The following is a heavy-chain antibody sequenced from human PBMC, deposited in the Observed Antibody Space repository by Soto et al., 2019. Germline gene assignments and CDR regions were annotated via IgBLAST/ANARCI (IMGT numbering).Heavy chain of an antibody. CDR1: GFTFSNYA. Sequence: EVQLLESGGGLVQPGGSLRLSCAASGFTFSNYAMSWLRQAPGKGLEWVSAICGSGGSTYYVDSVKGRFTISRDNSKNTLYLQVNSLRVEDAAVYYWAKANSFYCSRTSCYAYDVDYWGQGTVVTVSS. V-gene: IGHV3-23*01. D-gene: IGHD2-2*01. CDR2: ICGSGGST. CDR3: AKANSFYCSRTSCYAYDVDY. J-gene: IGHJ4*02.